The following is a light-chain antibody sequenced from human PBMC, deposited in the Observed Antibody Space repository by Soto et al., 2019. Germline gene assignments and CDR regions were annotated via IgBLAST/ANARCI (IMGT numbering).Light chain of an antibody. V-gene: IGKV1-5*01. CDR3: LQYSSHSWT. Sequence: EIQMTQSRSSLSPSVGDKVTITCRASRSLSDWLAWYQQKPGKAPELLIFDASNLKSGVSSRFSGSGSGTEFTLTISRLQPDDVATYYCLQYSSHSWTFGQGSNVDIK. CDR1: RSLSDW. CDR2: DAS. J-gene: IGKJ1*01.